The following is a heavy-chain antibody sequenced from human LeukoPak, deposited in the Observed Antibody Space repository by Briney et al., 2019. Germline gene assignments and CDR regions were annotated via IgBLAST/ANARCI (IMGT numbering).Heavy chain of an antibody. Sequence: PSETLSLTCTVSGGSISSSSYYWGWIRQPPGKGLEWIGSIYYSGSTYYNPSLKSRVTISVDTSKNQFSLKLSSVTAADTAVYYCARGYEIAAAGTRFDYWGQGTLVTVSS. CDR1: GGSISSSSYY. J-gene: IGHJ4*02. V-gene: IGHV4-39*07. CDR2: IYYSGST. D-gene: IGHD6-13*01. CDR3: ARGYEIAAAGTRFDY.